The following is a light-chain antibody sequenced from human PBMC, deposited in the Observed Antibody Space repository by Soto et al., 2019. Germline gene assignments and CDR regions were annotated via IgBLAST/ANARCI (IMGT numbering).Light chain of an antibody. CDR1: QTINTW. CDR3: QQYHSFSPEGLT. V-gene: IGKV1-5*01. CDR2: DAS. Sequence: DIQRTQSPSTLSASVGERVTITCRASQTINTWLAWYQHKPGKAPKLLIYDASTLQTGVPSRFSGYSSGTEFTLTISSLQPDDLATYFCQQYHSFSPEGLTFGGGTKVEL. J-gene: IGKJ4*01.